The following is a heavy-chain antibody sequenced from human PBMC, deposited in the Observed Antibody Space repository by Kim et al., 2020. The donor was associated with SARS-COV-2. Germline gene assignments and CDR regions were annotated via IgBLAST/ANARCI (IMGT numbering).Heavy chain of an antibody. CDR2: INPNSGGT. CDR1: GYTFTGYY. CDR3: ARVVKWAARTIFDY. V-gene: IGHV1-2*02. D-gene: IGHD6-6*01. Sequence: ASVKVSCKASGYTFTGYYMHWVRQAPGQGLEWMGWINPNSGGTNYAQKFQGRVTMTRDTSISTAYMELSRLRSDDTAVYYCARVVKWAARTIFDYWGQGTLVTVSS. J-gene: IGHJ4*02.